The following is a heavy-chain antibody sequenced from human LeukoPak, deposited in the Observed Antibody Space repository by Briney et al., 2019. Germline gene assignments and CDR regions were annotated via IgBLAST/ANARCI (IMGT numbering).Heavy chain of an antibody. J-gene: IGHJ4*02. CDR2: ISYDGSNK. CDR1: GFTFSSYG. V-gene: IGHV3-30*18. CDR3: AKPLLPFSGYDPFDY. D-gene: IGHD5-12*01. Sequence: PGGSLRLSCAASGFTFSSYGMHWVRQAPGKGLEWVAVISYDGSNKYYADSVKGRFTISRDNSKNTLYLQMNSLRVEDTAVYYCAKPLLPFSGYDPFDYWGQGTLVTVSS.